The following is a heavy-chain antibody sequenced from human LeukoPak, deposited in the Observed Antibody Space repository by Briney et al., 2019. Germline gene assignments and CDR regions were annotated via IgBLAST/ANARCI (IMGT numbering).Heavy chain of an antibody. CDR1: GFTFSSYSMN. CDR3: ARTGGANPTWFTYYFDY. Sequence: PGGSLRLSCAASGFTFSSYSMNWVRQPPGKGLECIGSIYYSGSTYYNPSLKSRVTISADTSKNQFSLKLSSVTAADTAVYYCARTGGANPTWFTYYFDYWGQGTLVTVSS. D-gene: IGHD3-10*01. V-gene: IGHV4-59*05. CDR2: IYYSGST. J-gene: IGHJ4*02.